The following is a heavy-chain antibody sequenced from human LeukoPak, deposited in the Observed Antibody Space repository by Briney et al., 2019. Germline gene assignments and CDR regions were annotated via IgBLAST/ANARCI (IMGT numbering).Heavy chain of an antibody. Sequence: SESLSLTCTVSGGSISSYYWSWIRQPPGKGLEWIGYNYYSGSTNYNPSLKSRVTTSVDTSKNQFSLKLSSVTAADTAVYYCARTYDSSGYPFDYWGQGTLVTVSS. J-gene: IGHJ4*02. D-gene: IGHD3-22*01. V-gene: IGHV4-59*01. CDR3: ARTYDSSGYPFDY. CDR1: GGSISSYY. CDR2: NYYSGST.